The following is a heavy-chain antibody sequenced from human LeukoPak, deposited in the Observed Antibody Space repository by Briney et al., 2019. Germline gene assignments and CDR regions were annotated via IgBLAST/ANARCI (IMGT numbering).Heavy chain of an antibody. D-gene: IGHD2-2*01. Sequence: GAPVKVSCKASGYTFTGYYMHWVRQAPGQGLEWMGWINPNSGGTNYAQKFQGRVTMTRDTSISTAYMELSRLRSDDTAVYYCARDEWYCSSTSCYDKGIEGYYYYGMDVWGQGTTVTVSS. CDR1: GYTFTGYY. V-gene: IGHV1-2*02. CDR2: INPNSGGT. CDR3: ARDEWYCSSTSCYDKGIEGYYYYGMDV. J-gene: IGHJ6*02.